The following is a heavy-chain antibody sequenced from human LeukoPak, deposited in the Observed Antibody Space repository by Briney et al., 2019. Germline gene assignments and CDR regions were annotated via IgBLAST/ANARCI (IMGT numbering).Heavy chain of an antibody. V-gene: IGHV4-59*08. D-gene: IGHD6-19*01. CDR1: GDSISSYY. CDR3: ARQGIRGQWLVHFDY. Sequence: PSETLSLTCSVSGDSISSYYWSWIRQPPGKAPVWSGYIYYSGTTNYNPSLKSRVTISIDTSKNQFSLKLIPVTAADTAVYYCARQGIRGQWLVHFDYWGQGTLVTVSS. CDR2: IYYSGTT. J-gene: IGHJ4*02.